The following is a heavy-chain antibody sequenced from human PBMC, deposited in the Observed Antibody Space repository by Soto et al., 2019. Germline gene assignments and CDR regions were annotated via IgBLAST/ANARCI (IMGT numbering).Heavy chain of an antibody. J-gene: IGHJ6*03. V-gene: IGHV4-59*01. D-gene: IGHD6-6*01. CDR1: GGSISSYY. CDR2: IYYSGST. Sequence: SETLSLTCTVSGGSISSYYWSWIRQPPGKGLEWIGYIYYSGSTNYNPSLKSRVTISVDTSKNQFSLKLSSVTAADTAVYYCARHFSSSSTYYYYYMDVWGKGTTVTVSS. CDR3: ARHFSSSSTYYYYYMDV.